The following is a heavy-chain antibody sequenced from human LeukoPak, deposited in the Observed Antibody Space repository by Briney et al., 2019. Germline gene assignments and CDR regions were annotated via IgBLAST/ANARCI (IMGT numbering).Heavy chain of an antibody. CDR3: ARRSGYDPSREDWNFDY. V-gene: IGHV5-51*01. D-gene: IGHD5-12*01. Sequence: HGESLKISCKGSGYSFTSYWIGWVRQMPGKGLEWMGIIYPGDSDIRYSPSFQGQVTISADKSISTAYLQWSSLKASDTAMYYCARRSGYDPSREDWNFDYWGQGTLVTVSS. CDR2: IYPGDSDI. J-gene: IGHJ4*02. CDR1: GYSFTSYW.